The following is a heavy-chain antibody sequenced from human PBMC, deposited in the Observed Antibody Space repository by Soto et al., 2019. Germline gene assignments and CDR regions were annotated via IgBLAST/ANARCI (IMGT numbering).Heavy chain of an antibody. D-gene: IGHD1-26*01. CDR1: GGTFSSYI. Sequence: QVHLVQSGAEVKKPGSSVKVSCKASGGTFSSYIISWVRQAPGQGLEWMGRISPTVGIPNYAQKFQGRVTIXSDRSTGTAYMELSSLRSEDTAIYYCATLGSGSYDYWGHGTLVTVSS. CDR2: ISPTVGIP. J-gene: IGHJ4*01. CDR3: ATLGSGSYDY. V-gene: IGHV1-69*02.